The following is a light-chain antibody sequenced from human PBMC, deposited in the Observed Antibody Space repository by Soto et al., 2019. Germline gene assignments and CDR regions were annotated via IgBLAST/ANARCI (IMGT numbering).Light chain of an antibody. CDR2: DAS. V-gene: IGKV3-11*01. J-gene: IGKJ4*01. CDR1: QSVSSY. Sequence: EIVLTQSPATLSLSPGERATLSCRASQSVSSYLAWYQQKPGQAPRLLIYDASNRATGIPARFSGSGSGTDFTLTISSLEPEDFAVYYCQQRSNWPRGTFGGGPKVEIK. CDR3: QQRSNWPRGT.